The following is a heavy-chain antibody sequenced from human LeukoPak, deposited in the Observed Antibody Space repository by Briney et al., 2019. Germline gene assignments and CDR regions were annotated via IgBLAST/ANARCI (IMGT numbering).Heavy chain of an antibody. D-gene: IGHD6-13*01. V-gene: IGHV4-34*01. J-gene: IGHJ5*02. CDR2: INHSGST. CDR3: ARIIAAAARINWFDP. Sequence: SETLSLTCAVYGGSFSGYYWSWIRQPPGKGLEWIGEINHSGSTNYNPSLKSRVTISVDTSKNQFSLKLCSVTAADTAVYYCARIIAAAARINWFDPWGQGTLVTVSS. CDR1: GGSFSGYY.